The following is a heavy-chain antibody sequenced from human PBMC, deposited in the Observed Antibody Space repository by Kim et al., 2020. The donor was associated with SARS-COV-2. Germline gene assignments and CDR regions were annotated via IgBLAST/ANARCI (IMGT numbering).Heavy chain of an antibody. CDR2: ISGSGGST. Sequence: GGSLRLSCAASGFTFSSYAMSWVRQAPGKGLEWVSAISGSGGSTYYADSVKGRFTIARDNSKNTLYLQMNSLRAEDTAVYYCAKLSGYCSGGSCYFPFDYWGRVTLVPVSS. D-gene: IGHD2-15*01. J-gene: IGHJ4*02. CDR1: GFTFSSYA. CDR3: AKLSGYCSGGSCYFPFDY. V-gene: IGHV3-23*01.